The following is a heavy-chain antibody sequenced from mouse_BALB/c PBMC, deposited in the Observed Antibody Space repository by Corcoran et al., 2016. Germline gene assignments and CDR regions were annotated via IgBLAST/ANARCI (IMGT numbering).Heavy chain of an antibody. D-gene: IGHD2-3*01. CDR3: ASIYDGYAMYY. J-gene: IGHJ4*01. CDR1: GYSITSGYY. V-gene: IGHV3-6*02. Sequence: DVQLQESGPGLVKPSQSLSLTCSVTGYSITSGYYWNWIRQFPGNKLEWMGYISYDGSNNYNPSLKNRISITRDTSKNQFFLKLNSVTTEDTATYYCASIYDGYAMYYWGQGTSVTVSS. CDR2: ISYDGSN.